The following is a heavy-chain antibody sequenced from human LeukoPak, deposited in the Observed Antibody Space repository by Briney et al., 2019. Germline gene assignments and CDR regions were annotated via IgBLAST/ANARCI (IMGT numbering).Heavy chain of an antibody. J-gene: IGHJ4*02. V-gene: IGHV4-61*02. CDR2: IYTSGST. Sequence: ASQTLSLTCIVSGGSISIRNYYWSWIRQPAGKGLEWIGRIYTSGSTNYNPSLKSRVTISVDTSKNQFSLKLSSVTAADAAVYYCARHRNGGNFGFDYWGQGTLVTVSS. CDR1: GGSISIRNYY. CDR3: ARHRNGGNFGFDY. D-gene: IGHD4-23*01.